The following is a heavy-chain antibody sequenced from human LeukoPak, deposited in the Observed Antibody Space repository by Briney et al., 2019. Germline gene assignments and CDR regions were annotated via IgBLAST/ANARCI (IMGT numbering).Heavy chain of an antibody. CDR2: IHHSVST. Sequence: PSGTLSLTCAVSGGSISSSNWWSWVRQPPGKGLEWIGEIHHSVSTNYNPSLKSRVTISVDKSKNQFSLKLSSVTAADTAVYYCAREEGVQLERWTNWFDPWGQGTLVTVSS. CDR1: GGSISSSNW. J-gene: IGHJ5*02. CDR3: AREEGVQLERWTNWFDP. D-gene: IGHD1-1*01. V-gene: IGHV4-4*02.